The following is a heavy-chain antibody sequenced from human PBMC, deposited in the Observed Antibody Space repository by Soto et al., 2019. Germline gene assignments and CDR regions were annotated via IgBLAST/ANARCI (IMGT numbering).Heavy chain of an antibody. Sequence: SGPTLVNPTQTLTLTCTFSGFSRSTSGVCVSWIRQPPGKALEWLARIDWDDDKYYSTSLKTRLTISKDTSKNQVVLTMTNMDPVDTATYYCARIPRSYSGSYTYFDYWGQGTLVTVSS. CDR2: IDWDDDK. V-gene: IGHV2-70*11. J-gene: IGHJ4*02. CDR1: GFSRSTSGVC. CDR3: ARIPRSYSGSYTYFDY. D-gene: IGHD1-26*01.